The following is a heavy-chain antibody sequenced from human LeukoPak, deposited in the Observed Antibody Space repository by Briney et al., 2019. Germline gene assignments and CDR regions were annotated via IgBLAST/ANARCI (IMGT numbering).Heavy chain of an antibody. Sequence: GGSLRLSCAASGFTFRTFWMSWVRQAPGKGLEWVANIKYDGSEKYYVDSMEGRFTVSRDNAKNSLYLQMDSLRADDTAVYYCARGGTFVSDYWGQGTLVTVSS. J-gene: IGHJ4*02. CDR1: GFTFRTFW. V-gene: IGHV3-7*01. CDR2: IKYDGSEK. D-gene: IGHD1-1*01. CDR3: ARGGTFVSDY.